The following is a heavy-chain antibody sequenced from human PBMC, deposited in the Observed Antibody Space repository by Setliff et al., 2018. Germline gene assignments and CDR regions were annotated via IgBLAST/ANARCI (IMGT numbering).Heavy chain of an antibody. CDR1: DGSLSTYY. J-gene: IGHJ4*02. D-gene: IGHD2-15*01. CDR3: ARDGGGYCSGGSCYSGLWVN. Sequence: SETLSLTCTVSDGSLSTYYWSWIRQPPGKGLEFIGYVYYSGTANYSPSLRSRLTISVDTSKNQFSLKLRSVTAADTAVYYCARDGGGYCSGGSCYSGLWVNWGQGTLVTVSS. CDR2: VYYSGTA. V-gene: IGHV4-59*01.